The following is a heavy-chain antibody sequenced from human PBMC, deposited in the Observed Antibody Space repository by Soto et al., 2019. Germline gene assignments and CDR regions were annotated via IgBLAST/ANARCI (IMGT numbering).Heavy chain of an antibody. CDR2: IYYSGST. CDR1: GGSISSSSYY. CDR3: ARPNEEDSSGWYNWFDP. J-gene: IGHJ5*02. V-gene: IGHV4-39*01. D-gene: IGHD6-19*01. Sequence: QLQLQESGPGLVKPSETLSLTCTVSGGSISSSSYYWGWIRQPPGKGLEWIGSIYYSGSTYYNPSLKSRVTISVDTSKNQFSLKLSSVTAADTAVYYCARPNEEDSSGWYNWFDPWGQGTLVTVSS.